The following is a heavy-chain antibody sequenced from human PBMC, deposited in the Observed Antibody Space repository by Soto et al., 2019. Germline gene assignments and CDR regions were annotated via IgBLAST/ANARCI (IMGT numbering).Heavy chain of an antibody. D-gene: IGHD6-13*01. Sequence: QVQLQESGPGLVKPSETLSLTCTVSGGSISSYYWSWIRQPPGQGLEWIGYIYYSGSTNYNPSLKSRVTISVDTSKNQFSLKLSSVTAADTAVYYCARVAAAHNGDYFDYWGQGTLVTVAS. CDR1: GGSISSYY. CDR3: ARVAAAHNGDYFDY. V-gene: IGHV4-59*01. J-gene: IGHJ4*02. CDR2: IYYSGST.